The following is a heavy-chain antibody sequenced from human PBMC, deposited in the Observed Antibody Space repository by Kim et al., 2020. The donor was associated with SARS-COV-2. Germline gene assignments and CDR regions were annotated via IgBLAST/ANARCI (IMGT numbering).Heavy chain of an antibody. Sequence: SETLSLTCAAYGGSFSGYYWSWIRQPPGKGLEWIGEINHSGSTNYNPSLKSRVTISVDTSKNQFSLKLSYVTAADTAVYYCAREDNDILTGYPDYYYYYG. D-gene: IGHD3-9*01. J-gene: IGHJ6*01. CDR3: AREDNDILTGYPDYYYYYG. V-gene: IGHV4-34*01. CDR1: GGSFSGYY. CDR2: INHSGST.